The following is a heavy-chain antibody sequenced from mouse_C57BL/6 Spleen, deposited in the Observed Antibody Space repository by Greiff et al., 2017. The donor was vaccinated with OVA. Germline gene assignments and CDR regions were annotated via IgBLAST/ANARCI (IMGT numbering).Heavy chain of an antibody. CDR2: INYDGSST. CDR3: ARDLGGIYYFDY. CDR1: GFTFSDYY. Sequence: DVKLVESEGGLVQPGSSMKLSCTASGFTFSDYYMAWVRQVPEKGLEWVANINYDGSSTYYLDSLKSRFIISRDNAKNILYLQMSSLKSEDTATYYCARDLGGIYYFDYWGQGTTLTVSS. V-gene: IGHV5-16*01. D-gene: IGHD3-3*01. J-gene: IGHJ2*01.